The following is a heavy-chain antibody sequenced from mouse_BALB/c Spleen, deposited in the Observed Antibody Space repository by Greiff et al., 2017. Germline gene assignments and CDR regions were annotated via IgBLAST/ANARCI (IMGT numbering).Heavy chain of an antibody. V-gene: IGHV7-3*02. Sequence: EVKLMESGGGLVQPGGSLRLSCATSGFTFTDYYMSWVRQPPGKALEWLGFIRNKANGYTTEYSASVKGRFTISRDNSQSILYLQMNTLRAEDSATYYCARDLYYYGSSLFDYWGQGTTLTVSS. J-gene: IGHJ2*01. CDR3: ARDLYYYGSSLFDY. CDR1: GFTFTDYY. D-gene: IGHD1-1*01. CDR2: IRNKANGYTT.